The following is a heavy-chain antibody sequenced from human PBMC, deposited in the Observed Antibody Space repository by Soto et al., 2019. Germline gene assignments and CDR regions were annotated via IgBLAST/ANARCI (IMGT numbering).Heavy chain of an antibody. J-gene: IGHJ3*02. CDR2: ISGSGGST. Sequence: GGSLRLSCAASGFTFSSYAMSWVRQAPGKGLEWVSAISGSGGSTYYADSVKGRFTISRDNSENTLYLQMNSLRAEDTAVYYCAKDLGRYCSGGSCYSREAFDIWGQGTMVTVSS. CDR3: AKDLGRYCSGGSCYSREAFDI. D-gene: IGHD2-15*01. CDR1: GFTFSSYA. V-gene: IGHV3-23*01.